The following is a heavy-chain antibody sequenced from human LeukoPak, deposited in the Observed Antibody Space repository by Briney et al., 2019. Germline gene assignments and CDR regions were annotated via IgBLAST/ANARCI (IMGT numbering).Heavy chain of an antibody. CDR3: ARVNYYDSSGYAPPSRFDP. CDR1: GGSISSYY. CDR2: IYYSGST. Sequence: SETLSLTCTVSGGSISSYYWSWIRQPPGKGLEWIGYIYYSGSTNYNPSLKSRVTISVDTSKNQFSLKLSSVTAADTAVYYCARVNYYDSSGYAPPSRFDPWGQGTLVTVSS. V-gene: IGHV4-59*08. J-gene: IGHJ5*02. D-gene: IGHD3-22*01.